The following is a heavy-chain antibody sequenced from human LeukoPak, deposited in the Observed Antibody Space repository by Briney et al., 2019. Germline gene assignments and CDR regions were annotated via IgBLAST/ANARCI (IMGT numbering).Heavy chain of an antibody. CDR3: ASCGGSYSSYYFDY. V-gene: IGHV1-69*13. D-gene: IGHD1-26*01. CDR1: GGTFSSYA. CDR2: IIPIFGTA. J-gene: IGHJ4*02. Sequence: ASVKVSCKASGGTFSSYAISWVRQAPGQGLEWMGGIIPIFGTANYAQKFQGRVTITADESTSTAYMELSSLRSEDTAVNYCASCGGSYSSYYFDYWGQGTLVTVSS.